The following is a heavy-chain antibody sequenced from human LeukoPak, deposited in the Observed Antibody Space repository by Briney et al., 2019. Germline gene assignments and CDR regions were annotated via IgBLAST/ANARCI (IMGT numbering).Heavy chain of an antibody. J-gene: IGHJ4*02. CDR2: INPNSGGT. Sequence: ASVKVSCKASGYTFTGYYMHWVRQAPGQGFEWMGWINPNSGGTNYAQKFQGRVTMTRDTSISTAYMELSSLRSEDTAVYYCATTRNYYDSSGYRDWGQGTLVTVSS. CDR1: GYTFTGYY. V-gene: IGHV1-2*02. CDR3: ATTRNYYDSSGYRD. D-gene: IGHD3-22*01.